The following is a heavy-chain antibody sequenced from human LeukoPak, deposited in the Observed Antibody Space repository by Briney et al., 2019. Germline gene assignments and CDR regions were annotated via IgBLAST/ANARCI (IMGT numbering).Heavy chain of an antibody. CDR1: GFTFSSCG. CDR2: FSGSGGYT. Sequence: PGGSLRLSCATSGFTFSSCGMSWVRQAPGKGLEWVSSFSGSGGYTYYANSVKGRFTISRDNSRDTLYLQMNSLRAEDTAIYYCTKKGGYYGTSGYQDYFDHWGQGTLVTASS. V-gene: IGHV3-23*01. D-gene: IGHD3-22*01. CDR3: TKKGGYYGTSGYQDYFDH. J-gene: IGHJ4*02.